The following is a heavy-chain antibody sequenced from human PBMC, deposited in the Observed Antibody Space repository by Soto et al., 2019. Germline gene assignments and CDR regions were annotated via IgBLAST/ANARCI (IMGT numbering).Heavy chain of an antibody. D-gene: IGHD1-1*01. J-gene: IGHJ5*02. CDR1: CSTSPSPG. Sequence: DSVEICCGASCSTSPSPGISWLRQAPEPGLEWMGWISAYNGNTNFPQKLQGRVTMTTDTSTSTAYMELRSLRSDDTAVYYCARLMQVENSRVSPNWFDPWGQGTLVTVSS. CDR3: ARLMQVENSRVSPNWFDP. V-gene: IGHV1-18*04. CDR2: ISAYNGNT.